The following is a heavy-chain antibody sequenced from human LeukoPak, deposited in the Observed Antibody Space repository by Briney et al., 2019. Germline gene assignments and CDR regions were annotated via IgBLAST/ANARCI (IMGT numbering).Heavy chain of an antibody. CDR1: GYTFTGYC. V-gene: IGHV1-2*02. CDR3: ARSIAARPGGYYYYYMDV. D-gene: IGHD6-6*01. J-gene: IGHJ6*03. Sequence: ASVKVSCKASGYTFTGYCMHWVRQAPGQGLEWMGWINPNSGGTNYAQKFQGRVTMTRDTSISTAYMELSRLRSDDTAVYYCARSIAARPGGYYYYYMDVWGKGTTVTVSS. CDR2: INPNSGGT.